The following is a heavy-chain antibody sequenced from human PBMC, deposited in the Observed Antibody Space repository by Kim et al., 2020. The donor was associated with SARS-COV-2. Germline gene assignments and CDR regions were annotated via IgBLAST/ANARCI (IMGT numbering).Heavy chain of an antibody. J-gene: IGHJ4*02. CDR2: VFYSGNA. CDR1: GGSISSCSYY. V-gene: IGHV4-39*01. Sequence: SETLSLTCIVSGGSISSCSYYWGWIRRPPGQGLVWIVSVFYSGNAFYNPYLKRLLTRSVDTSKNLFFLNLTSVTAAATAVYYCTRPPFYGSGSYYSFDFLGEGAPVTVSP. D-gene: IGHD3-10*01. CDR3: TRPPFYGSGSYYSFDF.